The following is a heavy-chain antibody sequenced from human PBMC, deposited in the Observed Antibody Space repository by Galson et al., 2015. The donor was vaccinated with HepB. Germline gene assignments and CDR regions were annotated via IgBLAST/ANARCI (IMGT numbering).Heavy chain of an antibody. D-gene: IGHD3-10*01. CDR2: IDWDDDK. Sequence: PALVKPTQTLTLTCTFSGFSLSTTGMCVIWIRQPPGKALEWLARIDWDDDKYYSTSLKTRLTISKDTSKNQVVLTMANMDPVDTATYYCARITTSGNYYRHAFDIWGPGTMVTVSS. CDR1: GFSLSTTGMC. CDR3: ARITTSGNYYRHAFDI. J-gene: IGHJ3*02. V-gene: IGHV2-70*11.